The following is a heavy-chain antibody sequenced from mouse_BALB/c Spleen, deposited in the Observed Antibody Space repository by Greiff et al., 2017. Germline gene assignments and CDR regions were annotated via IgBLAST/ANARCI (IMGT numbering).Heavy chain of an antibody. CDR1: GFTFSDYY. CDR3: ARGGLPYAMDY. Sequence: EVQRVESGGGLVKPGGSLKLSCAASGFTFSDYYMYWVRQTPEKRLEWVATISDGGSYTYYPDSVKGRFTISRDNAKNNLYLQMSSLKSEDTAMYYCARGGLPYAMDYWGQGTSVTVSS. D-gene: IGHD2-2*01. J-gene: IGHJ4*01. CDR2: ISDGGSYT. V-gene: IGHV5-4*02.